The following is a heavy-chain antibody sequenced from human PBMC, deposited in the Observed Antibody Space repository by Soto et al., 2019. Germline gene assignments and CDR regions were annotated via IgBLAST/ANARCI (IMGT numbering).Heavy chain of an antibody. CDR1: GGSFSGYY. CDR2: INHSGST. D-gene: IGHD5-12*01. V-gene: IGHV4-34*01. CDR3: ARQSRIVATFDY. J-gene: IGHJ4*02. Sequence: SETLSLTCAVYGGSFSGYYWSWIRQPPGKGLEWIGEINHSGSTNYNPSLKSRVTISVDTSKNQFSLKLSSVTAADTAVYYCARQSRIVATFDYWGQGTLVTVSS.